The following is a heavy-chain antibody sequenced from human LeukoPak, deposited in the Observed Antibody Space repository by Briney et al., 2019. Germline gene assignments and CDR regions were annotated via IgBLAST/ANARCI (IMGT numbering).Heavy chain of an antibody. Sequence: SETLSLTCNVSGGSMSNIYYWGWIRQPPGKGLEWIGNIFYSGITYYNPSLRSRVTIAIDTSKSQFSLKLTSVTAADTAVYYCARLSLSGSGWYLLFDYWGQGTLVTVSS. V-gene: IGHV4-39*01. CDR1: GGSMSNIYY. CDR3: ARLSLSGSGWYLLFDY. D-gene: IGHD6-19*01. CDR2: IFYSGIT. J-gene: IGHJ4*02.